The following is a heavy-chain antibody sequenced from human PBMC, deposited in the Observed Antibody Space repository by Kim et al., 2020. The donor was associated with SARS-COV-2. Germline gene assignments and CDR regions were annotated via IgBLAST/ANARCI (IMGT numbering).Heavy chain of an antibody. D-gene: IGHD5-12*01. CDR3: ARDSGSFYFDS. J-gene: IGHJ4*02. CDR2: EK. Sequence: EKHYGDFVKGRVTISRDNAKNSLNLQMSSLRAEDTAVYYCARDSGSFYFDSWGQGTLVTVSS. V-gene: IGHV3-7*03.